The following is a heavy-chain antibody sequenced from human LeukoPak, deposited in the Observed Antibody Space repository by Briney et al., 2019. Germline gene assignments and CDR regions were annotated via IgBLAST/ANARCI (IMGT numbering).Heavy chain of an antibody. V-gene: IGHV4-39*01. D-gene: IGHD3-3*01. J-gene: IGHJ4*02. CDR3: ARHGPKDGRSWSGYYSDY. CDR1: GGSISSSSYY. Sequence: PSETLSLTCTVSGGSISSSSYYWGCVRQPPGQGLECIGRIDYSGSTYYNPSLESRVTISVDASKHQFSRKLSSVIAADTAVFYCARHGPKDGRSWSGYYSDYWGQGTLVTVSS. CDR2: IDYSGST.